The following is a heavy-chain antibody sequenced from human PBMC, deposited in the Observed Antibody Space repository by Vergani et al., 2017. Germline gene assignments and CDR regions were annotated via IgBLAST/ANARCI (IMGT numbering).Heavy chain of an antibody. Sequence: QVQLQESGPGLVKPSETLSLTCTGSGGSISSYYWSWIRQAPGKGLGWIGYIYYSGSTNYNPSLKSRVTISVDTSKSQFSLRLTSVTAADSAIYYCAGDTHSWQRADRWGRGLLVSVSS. J-gene: IGHJ5*02. V-gene: IGHV4-59*01. CDR3: AGDTHSWQRADR. CDR2: IYYSGST. CDR1: GGSISSYY. D-gene: IGHD6-13*01.